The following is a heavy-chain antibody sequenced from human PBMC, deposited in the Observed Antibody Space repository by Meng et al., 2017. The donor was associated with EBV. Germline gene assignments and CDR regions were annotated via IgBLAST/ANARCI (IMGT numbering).Heavy chain of an antibody. V-gene: IGHV4-61*01. J-gene: IGHJ5*02. CDR3: ARGDYTNYPRRFDP. CDR1: GGSDNNESYY. CDR2: IYYTGST. D-gene: IGHD4-11*01. Sequence: QVQLQESGPGLVKPSETLSLTCTVSGGSDNNESYYWGWIRQPPGKGLEYIGYIYYTGSTNYNSSLKSRVTISLDKSKNQFSLKLTSLTAADTAIYYCARGDYTNYPRRFDPWGQGTLVTVSS.